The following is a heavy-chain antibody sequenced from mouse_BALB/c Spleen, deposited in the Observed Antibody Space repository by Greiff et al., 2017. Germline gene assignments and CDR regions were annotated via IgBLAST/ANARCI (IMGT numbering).Heavy chain of an antibody. J-gene: IGHJ1*01. Sequence: QVQLQQSGAELVKPGASVKMSCKASGYTFTSYNMHWVKQTPGQGLEWIGAIYPGNGDTSYNQKFKGKATLTADKSSSTAYMQLSSLTSEDSAVYYCARGGIDYDDWYFDVWGAGTTVTVSS. CDR2: IYPGNGDT. CDR1: GYTFTSYN. CDR3: ARGGIDYDDWYFDV. V-gene: IGHV1-12*01. D-gene: IGHD2-4*01.